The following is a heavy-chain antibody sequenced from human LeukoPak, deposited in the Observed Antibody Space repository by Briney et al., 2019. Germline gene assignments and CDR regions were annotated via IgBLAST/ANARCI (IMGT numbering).Heavy chain of an antibody. D-gene: IGHD1-1*01. CDR3: ARLGTTGTTNWFDP. CDR2: ISSSSSYI. V-gene: IGHV3-21*01. CDR1: GFTFSSYS. Sequence: PGGSLRLSCAASGFTFSSYSMNWVRQAPGKGLEWVSSISSSSSYIYYADSVKGRFTISRDNAKNSLYLQMNSLRAEDTAVYYCARLGTTGTTNWFDPWGQGTLVTVSS. J-gene: IGHJ5*02.